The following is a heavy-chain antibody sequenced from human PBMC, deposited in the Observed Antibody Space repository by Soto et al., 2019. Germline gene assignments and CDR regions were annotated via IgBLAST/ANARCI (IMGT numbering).Heavy chain of an antibody. J-gene: IGHJ6*02. CDR1: GYTFTGYY. D-gene: IGHD3-22*01. CDR2: INPNSGGT. V-gene: IGHV1-2*02. CDR3: ARETFPGYYYDSSGSYGMDV. Sequence: AASVKVSCKASGYTFTGYYMHWVRQAPGQGLEWMGWINPNSGGTNYAQKFQGRVTMTRDTSISTAYMELSRLRSDDTAVYYCARETFPGYYYDSSGSYGMDVWGQGTTVTVSS.